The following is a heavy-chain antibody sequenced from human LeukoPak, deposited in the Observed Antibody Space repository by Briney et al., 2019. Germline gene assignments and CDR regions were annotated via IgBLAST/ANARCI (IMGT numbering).Heavy chain of an antibody. Sequence: GGSLRLSCAASGFTFSSYSMNWVRQAPGKGLECVSYISSSSSTIYYADSVKGRFTISRDNAKNSLYLQMNSLRAEDTAVYYCARDHPGTAVAGTGYWGQGTLVTVSS. V-gene: IGHV3-48*01. CDR2: ISSSSSTI. CDR3: ARDHPGTAVAGTGY. J-gene: IGHJ4*02. D-gene: IGHD6-19*01. CDR1: GFTFSSYS.